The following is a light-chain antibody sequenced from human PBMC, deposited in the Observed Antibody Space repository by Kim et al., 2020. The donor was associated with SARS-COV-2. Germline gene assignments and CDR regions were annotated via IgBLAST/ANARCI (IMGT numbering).Light chain of an antibody. J-gene: IGKJ2*01. CDR1: QSVTSNN. V-gene: IGKV3-20*01. Sequence: EIVLTQSPGTLSLSPAERATLSCRVSQSVTSNNLAWFQQKPGQAPGLLIYGTSSRATGIPDRFSGSGSGTDFTLTISRLEPEDFAVYYCQQYDNSPYTFGQGTKLEI. CDR3: QQYDNSPYT. CDR2: GTS.